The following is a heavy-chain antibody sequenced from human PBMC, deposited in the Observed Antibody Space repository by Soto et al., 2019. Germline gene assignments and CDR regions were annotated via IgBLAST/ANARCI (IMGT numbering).Heavy chain of an antibody. CDR3: AKDIAARRGGYFDY. CDR2: ISWNSGSI. D-gene: IGHD6-6*01. J-gene: IGHJ4*02. V-gene: IGHV3-9*01. CDR1: GFTFDDYA. Sequence: EVQLVESGGGLVQPGRSLRLSCAASGFTFDDYAMHWVRQAPGKGLEWVSGISWNSGSIGYAVSVKGRFTISRDNAKNSLYLQMNSLRAEDTALYYCAKDIAARRGGYFDYWGQGTLVTVSS.